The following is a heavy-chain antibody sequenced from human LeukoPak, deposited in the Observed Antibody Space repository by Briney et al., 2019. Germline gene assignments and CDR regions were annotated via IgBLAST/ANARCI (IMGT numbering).Heavy chain of an antibody. Sequence: SETLSLTCSVSGGSISSYYWSWIRQPPGKGLECIGYIYYSGSTNYNPSLKSRVTISVDTSKNQFSLKLSSVTAADTAVYYCSRAQSIFGVVTLYRYYYMDVWGKGTTVTVSS. CDR2: IYYSGST. CDR3: SRAQSIFGVVTLYRYYYMDV. CDR1: GGSISSYY. J-gene: IGHJ6*03. V-gene: IGHV4-59*01. D-gene: IGHD3-3*01.